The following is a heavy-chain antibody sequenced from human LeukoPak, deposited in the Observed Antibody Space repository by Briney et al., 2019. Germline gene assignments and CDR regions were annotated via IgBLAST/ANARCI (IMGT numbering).Heavy chain of an antibody. CDR2: IYYSANA. Sequence: LETLSLTCSVSGGSITSYYWSWIRQPPGKGLEWIGFIYYSANANYNPSLKSRVTISLDTSKNHLSLKLNSVTAADTAIYYCASHSSLGGPLAHFDSWGQGRLVAVSS. CDR3: ASHSSLGGPLAHFDS. J-gene: IGHJ4*02. V-gene: IGHV4-59*08. D-gene: IGHD2-2*01. CDR1: GGSITSYY.